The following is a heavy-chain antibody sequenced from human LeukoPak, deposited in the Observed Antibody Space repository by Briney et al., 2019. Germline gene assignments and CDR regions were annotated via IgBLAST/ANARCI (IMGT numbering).Heavy chain of an antibody. Sequence: PSETLSLTRGVNVGSLSVYYWSWMRHPPGKGLEWIGEINHSGSTNYNPSLKGRVTISVDTSKNQFSLKLSSVTAADTAVYYCARQYSSGWYKGYFQYWGQGTLVTVSS. CDR1: VGSLSVYY. V-gene: IGHV4-34*01. CDR3: ARQYSSGWYKGYFQY. D-gene: IGHD6-19*01. J-gene: IGHJ1*01. CDR2: INHSGST.